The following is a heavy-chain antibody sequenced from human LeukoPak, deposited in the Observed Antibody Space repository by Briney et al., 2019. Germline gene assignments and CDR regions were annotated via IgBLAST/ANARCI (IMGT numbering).Heavy chain of an antibody. CDR1: GDSISTINYY. Sequence: SETLSLTCTVSGDSISTINYYWGWIRQPPGKGLEWIGDIYYSGSTYYNPSLKSRVTIPVDTSKNQFSLKLSSVTAADTAVYYCARRGRTTITSRAFDPWGQGTLVTVSS. D-gene: IGHD1-14*01. V-gene: IGHV4-39*01. J-gene: IGHJ5*02. CDR3: ARRGRTTITSRAFDP. CDR2: IYYSGST.